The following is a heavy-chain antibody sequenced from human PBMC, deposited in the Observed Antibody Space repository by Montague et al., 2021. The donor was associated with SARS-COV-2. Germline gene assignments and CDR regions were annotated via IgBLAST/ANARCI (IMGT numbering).Heavy chain of an antibody. Sequence: SLRLSCAASGFTFSSYEMNLSRQAPGKGLEWVSYISRSGSIIYYSDSVKGRFTIPRDNAKNSLYLQMNSLRAEDTAVYYCAREYIEAAGHGNDYWGQGTLVTVSS. J-gene: IGHJ4*02. CDR3: AREYIEAAGHGNDY. CDR2: ISRSGSII. CDR1: GFTFSSYE. V-gene: IGHV3-48*03. D-gene: IGHD6-13*01.